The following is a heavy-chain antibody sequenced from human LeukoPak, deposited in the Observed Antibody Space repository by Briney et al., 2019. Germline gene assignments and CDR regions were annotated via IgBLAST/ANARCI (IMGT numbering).Heavy chain of an antibody. Sequence: SETLSLTCTVPGGSISSSSYYWGWIRQPPGKGLEWIGSIYYSGSTYYNPSLKSRVTISIDTSKNQFSLNLNSVTAADTALYSCARHYLGGNYPDYFNHWGQGTLVTVSS. D-gene: IGHD1-26*01. CDR1: GGSISSSSYY. CDR3: ARHYLGGNYPDYFNH. CDR2: IYYSGST. V-gene: IGHV4-39*01. J-gene: IGHJ4*02.